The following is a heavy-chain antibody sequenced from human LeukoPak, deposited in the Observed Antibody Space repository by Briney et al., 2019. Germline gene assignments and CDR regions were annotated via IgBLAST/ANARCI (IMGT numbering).Heavy chain of an antibody. Sequence: GESLKISCKGSGYSFTSYWIGWVRQMPGKGLEWMGNIYPGDSDTRYSPSFQGQVTISADKSISTAYLQWSSLKASDTAMYYCARPARASSGYWTYWGQGTLVTVSS. V-gene: IGHV5-51*01. CDR2: IYPGDSDT. D-gene: IGHD3-22*01. J-gene: IGHJ4*02. CDR1: GYSFTSYW. CDR3: ARPARASSGYWTY.